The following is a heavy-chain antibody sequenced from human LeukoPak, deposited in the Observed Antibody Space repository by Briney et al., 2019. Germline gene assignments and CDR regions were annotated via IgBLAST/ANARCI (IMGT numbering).Heavy chain of an antibody. D-gene: IGHD6-19*01. Sequence: PSETLSLTCTVSGGSISSYYWSWIRQPPGKGLEWIGYIYYSGRTNYNPSLKSRVTISVDTSKNQFSLKLSSVSAADTAVYYCARDREAVAGNYYYYGMGVWGQGTTVTVSS. CDR1: GGSISSYY. CDR3: ARDREAVAGNYYYYGMGV. CDR2: IYYSGRT. J-gene: IGHJ6*02. V-gene: IGHV4-59*01.